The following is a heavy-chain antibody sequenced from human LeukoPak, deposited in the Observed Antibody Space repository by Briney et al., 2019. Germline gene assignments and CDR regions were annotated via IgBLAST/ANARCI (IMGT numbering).Heavy chain of an antibody. D-gene: IGHD3-10*01. CDR1: GYTFTGYY. V-gene: IGHV1-2*02. Sequence: ASVKVSCKASGYTFTGYYMHWVRQAPGQGLEWMGWINPNSGGTNYAQKFQGRVTMIRDTSISTAYMELSRLRSEDTAVYYCARAVRRGEIERYWGQGTLVTVSS. J-gene: IGHJ4*02. CDR3: ARAVRRGEIERY. CDR2: INPNSGGT.